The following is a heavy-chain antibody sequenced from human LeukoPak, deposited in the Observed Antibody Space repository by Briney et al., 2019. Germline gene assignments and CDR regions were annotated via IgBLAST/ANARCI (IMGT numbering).Heavy chain of an antibody. Sequence: SETLSLTCAVSGYSISSGYYWGWIRQPPGRGLEWIGSIYHSGSTYYNPSLKSRVTISVDTSKNQLSLELSSVTAADTAVYYCARADYYGSGSLFDYWGQGTLVTVSS. CDR3: ARADYYGSGSLFDY. CDR2: IYHSGST. D-gene: IGHD3-10*01. V-gene: IGHV4-38-2*01. J-gene: IGHJ4*02. CDR1: GYSISSGYY.